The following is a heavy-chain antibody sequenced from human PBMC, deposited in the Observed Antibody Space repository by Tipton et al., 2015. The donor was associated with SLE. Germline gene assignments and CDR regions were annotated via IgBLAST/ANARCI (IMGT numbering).Heavy chain of an antibody. V-gene: IGHV1-18*01. CDR3: ARVRVDTAMGVFDF. Sequence: QSGPEVKKPGASVKASCKASGYKPSGYTFSNYGLSWVRQAPGQGLEWMGWISPYNGNTHYAQKLQGRVTMTSDTSTSTAYMELRSLRSDDTAIYYCARVRVDTAMGVFDFWGQGTLVTVSS. CDR1: GYTFSNYG. CDR2: ISPYNGNT. J-gene: IGHJ4*02. D-gene: IGHD5-18*01.